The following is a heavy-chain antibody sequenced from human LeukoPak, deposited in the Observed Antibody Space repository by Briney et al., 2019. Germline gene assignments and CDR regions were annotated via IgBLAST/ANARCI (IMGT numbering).Heavy chain of an antibody. CDR2: VSSSGGST. V-gene: IGHV3-23*01. D-gene: IGHD2-21*02. CDR3: ARDAGGNCGGDCYSADY. J-gene: IGHJ4*02. Sequence: GGSLRLSCAASGFTFDDYAMHWVRQAPGEGLEWVSAVSSSGGSTYYADSVKDRFTISRDNSKNTLYLQMNSLRAEDTAVYYCARDAGGNCGGDCYSADYWGQGTLVPVSS. CDR1: GFTFDDYA.